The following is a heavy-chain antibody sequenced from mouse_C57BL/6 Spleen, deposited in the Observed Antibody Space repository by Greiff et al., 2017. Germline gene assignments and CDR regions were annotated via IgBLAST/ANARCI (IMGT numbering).Heavy chain of an antibody. J-gene: IGHJ2*01. D-gene: IGHD2-1*01. Sequence: QVQLQQPGAELVKPGASVKMSCKASGYTFTSYWITWVKQRPGQGLEWIGDIYPGSGSTNYNEKFKSKATLPVDTSSSTAYMQLSSLTSEDSAVYYCARKEVYGNYLFDYWGQGTTLTVSS. CDR3: ARKEVYGNYLFDY. V-gene: IGHV1-55*01. CDR1: GYTFTSYW. CDR2: IYPGSGST.